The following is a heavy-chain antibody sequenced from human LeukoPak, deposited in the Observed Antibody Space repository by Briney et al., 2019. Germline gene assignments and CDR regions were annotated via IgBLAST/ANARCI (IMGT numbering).Heavy chain of an antibody. Sequence: SETLSLTCAVYGGSFSGYYWSWIRQPPGKGLEWIGEINHSGSTNYNPPPKSRVTISVDTSKNQFSLKLSSVTAADTAVYYCARPQGGYWGQGTLVTVSS. V-gene: IGHV4-34*01. J-gene: IGHJ4*02. CDR1: GGSFSGYY. D-gene: IGHD3-16*01. CDR3: ARPQGGY. CDR2: INHSGST.